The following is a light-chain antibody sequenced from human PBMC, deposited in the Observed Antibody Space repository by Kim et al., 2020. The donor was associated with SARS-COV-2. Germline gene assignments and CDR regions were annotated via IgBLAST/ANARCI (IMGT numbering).Light chain of an antibody. J-gene: IGKJ3*01. CDR1: EDISNF. CDR2: AAS. Sequence: ASVGDRVTITCRVREDISNFLAWYQLKPGKAPKLLIYAASTLQSVVPSRFSGIGYGIQFTLTISSLQPEDFASYYCQQLSTYPVTFGPGTKVDIK. CDR3: QQLSTYPVT. V-gene: IGKV1-9*01.